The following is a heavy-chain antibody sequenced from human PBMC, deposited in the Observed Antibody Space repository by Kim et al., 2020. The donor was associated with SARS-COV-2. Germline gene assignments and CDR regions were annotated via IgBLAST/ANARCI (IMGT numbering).Heavy chain of an antibody. Sequence: YYSGSTYYHPSLKSRVTISVDTSKNQFSLKLSSVTAADTAVYYCARVFDYWGQGTLVTVSS. V-gene: IGHV4-39*01. CDR2: YYSGST. CDR3: ARVFDY. J-gene: IGHJ4*02.